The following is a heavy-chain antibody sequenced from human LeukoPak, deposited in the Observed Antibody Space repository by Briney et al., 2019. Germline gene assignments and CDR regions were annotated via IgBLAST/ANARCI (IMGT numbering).Heavy chain of an antibody. CDR3: VRLVTTGSGWYHFDN. D-gene: IGHD1-1*01. Sequence: GGSLRLSCAGAGFSITDHHMDWVRQGPGKGLEWIGRSATTKPNSCTTQYAASVRGRFTISRDDSQNSLYLHLNSLKTEDTAVYYCVRLVTTGSGWYHFDNWGLGTLVTVSS. CDR1: GFSITDHH. CDR2: SATTKPNSCTT. V-gene: IGHV3-72*01. J-gene: IGHJ4*02.